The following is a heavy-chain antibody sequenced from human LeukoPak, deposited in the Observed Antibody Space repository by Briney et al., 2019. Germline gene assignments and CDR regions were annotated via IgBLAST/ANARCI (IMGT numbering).Heavy chain of an antibody. V-gene: IGHV3-23*01. CDR1: GFTFSSYA. CDR3: AKDMGGVYDFWSGSTLEQYYFDY. J-gene: IGHJ4*02. Sequence: GGSLRLSCAASGFTFSSYAMSWVRQAPGKGLEWVSAISGSGGSTYYADSVKGRFTISRDNSKNTLYLQMNSLRAEDTAVYYCAKDMGGVYDFWSGSTLEQYYFDYWGQGTLVTVSS. CDR2: ISGSGGST. D-gene: IGHD3-3*01.